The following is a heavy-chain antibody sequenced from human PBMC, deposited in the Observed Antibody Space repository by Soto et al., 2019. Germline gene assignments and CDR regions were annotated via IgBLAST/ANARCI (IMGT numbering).Heavy chain of an antibody. J-gene: IGHJ4*02. CDR2: IKQDGSEK. Sequence: HPGGSLRLSCAASGFTFSSYWMSWVRQAPGKGLEWVANIKQDGSEKYYVDSVKGRFTISRDNAKNSLYLQMNSLRAEDTAVYYCAREPSIAVAGKPFDYWGQGTLVTVSS. CDR3: AREPSIAVAGKPFDY. CDR1: GFTFSSYW. D-gene: IGHD6-19*01. V-gene: IGHV3-7*01.